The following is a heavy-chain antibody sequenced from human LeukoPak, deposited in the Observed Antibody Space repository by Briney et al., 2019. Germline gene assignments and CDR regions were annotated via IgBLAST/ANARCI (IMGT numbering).Heavy chain of an antibody. CDR1: GVSISSSNSY. Sequence: QPSETLSLTCTVSGVSISSSNSYWGWIRQPPGKGLEWIGSIYYSGSTYYNPSLKSRVTISVDTSKNQFSLKLSSVTAADTAVYYCARVHVWGSYRYPDAFDIWGQGTMVTVSS. D-gene: IGHD3-16*02. V-gene: IGHV4-39*07. CDR3: ARVHVWGSYRYPDAFDI. J-gene: IGHJ3*02. CDR2: IYYSGST.